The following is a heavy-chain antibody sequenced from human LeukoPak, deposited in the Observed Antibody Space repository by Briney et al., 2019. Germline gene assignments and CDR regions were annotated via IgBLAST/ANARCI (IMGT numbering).Heavy chain of an antibody. CDR1: GASVNGASVTTYY. Sequence: SETLSLTCTVSGASVNGASVTTYYWSWIRQPPGKGLEGIGYIHYSGSTSYNPSLKSRVTISGDRSKNQFSLNLTSVTAADTAVYYCARGILDRGSGGSWRPYYYYYYMDVWGKGTTVTVSS. J-gene: IGHJ6*03. CDR3: ARGILDRGSGGSWRPYYYYYYMDV. V-gene: IGHV4-61*01. D-gene: IGHD2-15*01. CDR2: IHYSGST.